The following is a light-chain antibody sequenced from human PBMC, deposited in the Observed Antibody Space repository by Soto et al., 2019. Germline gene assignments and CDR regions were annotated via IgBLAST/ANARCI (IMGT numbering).Light chain of an antibody. Sequence: DIQMTQSPSTLSASPGDRVTFSCRSSQSISSWLAWYQQKPGKAPNLLIYDASSLKSGVPSRFSGSGSGTEFTLTISSLQPDDFATYYCQQYNSYSRTFGQGTKVDIK. J-gene: IGKJ1*01. CDR2: DAS. CDR3: QQYNSYSRT. V-gene: IGKV1-5*01. CDR1: QSISSW.